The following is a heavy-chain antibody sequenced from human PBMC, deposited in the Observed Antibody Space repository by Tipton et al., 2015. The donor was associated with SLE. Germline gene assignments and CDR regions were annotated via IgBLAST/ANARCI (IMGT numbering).Heavy chain of an antibody. CDR2: IHYSGST. V-gene: IGHV4-39*07. D-gene: IGHD5-24*01. J-gene: IGHJ6*03. CDR1: GGSISSKNYY. CDR3: ARGPVGDGYNYYYYYYMDV. Sequence: TLSLTCTVSGGSISSKNYYWGWIRQPPGKGLEWIGSIHYSGSTYDNPSFKSRVTISVDTSKNQFSLKLSSVTAADTAVYYCARGPVGDGYNYYYYYYMDVWGKGTTVTVSS.